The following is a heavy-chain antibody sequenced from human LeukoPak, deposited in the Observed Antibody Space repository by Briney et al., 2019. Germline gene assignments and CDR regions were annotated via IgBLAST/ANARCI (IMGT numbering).Heavy chain of an antibody. CDR1: GGSVSDYY. D-gene: IGHD2-21*01. CDR3: AKSFLFRGNWFTP. Sequence: SETLSLTCTISGGSVSDYYRSWIRQSPGKGLEWIGEINHSGSTNYNPSLKSRVTISVDTSKNQFSLKLSSVTAADTAVYYFAKSFLFRGNWFTPGGQETWVTVS. CDR2: INHSGST. J-gene: IGHJ5*02. V-gene: IGHV4-34*01.